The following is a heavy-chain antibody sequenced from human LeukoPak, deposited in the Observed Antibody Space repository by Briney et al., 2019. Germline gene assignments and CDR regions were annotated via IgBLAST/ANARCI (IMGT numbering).Heavy chain of an antibody. Sequence: GRTLRLSCAASGFTFSKYNMNWVPQAPGKGLEGVSYISSSSSTIYYADSVKGRFTISGDNAKNSLYLQMNSLRAEDTAVYYCARRPYDFWSGPIYYYYFYMDVWGKGTTVTVSS. CDR3: ARRPYDFWSGPIYYYYFYMDV. CDR2: ISSSSSTI. J-gene: IGHJ6*03. V-gene: IGHV3-48*01. D-gene: IGHD3-3*01. CDR1: GFTFSKYN.